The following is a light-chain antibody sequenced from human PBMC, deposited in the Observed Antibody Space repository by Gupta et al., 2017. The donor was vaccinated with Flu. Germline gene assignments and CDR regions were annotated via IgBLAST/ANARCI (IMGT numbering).Light chain of an antibody. CDR2: LGS. CDR3: MQALQTPRT. J-gene: IGKJ1*01. V-gene: IGKV2-28*01. Sequence: ISCKSHQSLLHSNGYNYLDWYLQKPGQSPQLLIYLGSSRASGVPDRFSGSGSGTDFTLRISRVEAEDVGVYYCMQALQTPRTFGQGTKVEIK. CDR1: QSLLHSNGYNY.